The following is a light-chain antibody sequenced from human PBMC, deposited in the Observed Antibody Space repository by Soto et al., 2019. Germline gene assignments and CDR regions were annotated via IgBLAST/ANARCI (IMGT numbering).Light chain of an antibody. CDR3: QVRTNWSIA. CDR2: DAS. CDR1: QSVSSY. J-gene: IGKJ5*01. V-gene: IGKV3-11*01. Sequence: EFVLTQSPATVSLSPGERATLSCRASQSVSSYLAWYQQKPGQAPRLLIYDASNRATGIPARFSGTGSGTDFTLTINHLEPEDFAVYYCQVRTNWSIAFGRGTRLEIK.